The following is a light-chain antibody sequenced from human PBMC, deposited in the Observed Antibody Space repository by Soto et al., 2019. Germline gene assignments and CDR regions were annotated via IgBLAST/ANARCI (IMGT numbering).Light chain of an antibody. J-gene: IGKJ1*01. CDR2: KAS. CDR3: QQYNSYWT. V-gene: IGKV1-5*03. Sequence: DIQMTQSPSALSASVGDRVTITCRASQTVGTWLAWYQQKPGKAPKVLIYKASSLASGVPSRFSGSGSGTEFTLTISSLKPDDFAIYYCQQYNSYWTFGQGPKVDIK. CDR1: QTVGTW.